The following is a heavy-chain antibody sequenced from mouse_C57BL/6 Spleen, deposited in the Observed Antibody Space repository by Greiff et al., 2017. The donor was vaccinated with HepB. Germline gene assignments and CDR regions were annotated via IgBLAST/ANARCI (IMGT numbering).Heavy chain of an antibody. CDR3: ARYVRLRHYFDV. D-gene: IGHD2-4*01. CDR2: INYDGSST. V-gene: IGHV5-16*01. Sequence: EVKVVESEGGLVQPGSSMKLSCTASGFTFSDYYMAWVRQVPEKGLEWVANINYDGSSTYYLDSLKSRFIISRDNAKNILYLQMSSLKSEDTATYYCARYVRLRHYFDVWGTGTTVTVSS. J-gene: IGHJ1*03. CDR1: GFTFSDYY.